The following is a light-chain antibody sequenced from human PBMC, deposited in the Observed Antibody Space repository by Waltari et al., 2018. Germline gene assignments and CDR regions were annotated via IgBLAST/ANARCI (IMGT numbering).Light chain of an antibody. Sequence: QSALTQPASVSGSPGQSITISCSGTSSDIGGYDYVSWYQQYPGIAPKLIIYDVTNRPSGVSNHFSGSKSCYTASLTISGLQAADEAHYYCTSYTRKHTWVFGGGTKVTVL. V-gene: IGLV2-14*03. CDR3: TSYTRKHTWV. CDR2: DVT. CDR1: SSDIGGYDY. J-gene: IGLJ3*02.